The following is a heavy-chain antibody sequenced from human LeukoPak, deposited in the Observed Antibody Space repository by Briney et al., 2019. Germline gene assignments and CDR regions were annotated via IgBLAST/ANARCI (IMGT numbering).Heavy chain of an antibody. CDR3: ARDSHIAEVAYYFDY. D-gene: IGHD6-13*01. CDR1: GYTFSAYG. J-gene: IGHJ4*02. Sequence: EASVKVSCKASGYTFSAYGISWVRQAPGQGLEWMEWISAYNGNTNYAQKVQGRVALTTDTSTSTAYMELRSLRSDDTAVYFCARDSHIAEVAYYFDYWGQGTLVTVSS. V-gene: IGHV1-18*01. CDR2: ISAYNGNT.